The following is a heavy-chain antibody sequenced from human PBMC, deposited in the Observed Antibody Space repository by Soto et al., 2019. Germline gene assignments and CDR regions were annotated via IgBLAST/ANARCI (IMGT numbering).Heavy chain of an antibody. V-gene: IGHV3-21*06. CDR1: GFTFSRYS. CDR2: ISSGSSFI. Sequence: EVHMAESGGGLVKPGGSLRLSCVASGFTFSRYSMTWVRQSPGRGLEWVASISSGSSFIYYADSVEGRFTISRDDSRDSLFLQMNSLGVEDTAIYYCARLDAGIQDYYGVDVWGHGTPVTVSS. CDR3: ARLDAGIQDYYGVDV. J-gene: IGHJ6*02. D-gene: IGHD6-13*01.